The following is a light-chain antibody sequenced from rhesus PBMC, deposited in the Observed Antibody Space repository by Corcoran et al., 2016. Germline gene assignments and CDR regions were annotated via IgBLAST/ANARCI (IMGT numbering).Light chain of an antibody. CDR1: QSLLHSNGNTY. CDR3: MQSTKYS. J-gene: IGKJ2*01. CDR2: KVT. V-gene: IGKV2S2*01. Sequence: DIVMTQTPLSLPVTPGEPASISCRSSQSLLHSNGNTYLDWYLQKPGQSPRLLIYKVTNRESGVPDRCIGSGAGTDFTLKISRVEPEDVGVYYCMQSTKYSFGQGTKVEIK.